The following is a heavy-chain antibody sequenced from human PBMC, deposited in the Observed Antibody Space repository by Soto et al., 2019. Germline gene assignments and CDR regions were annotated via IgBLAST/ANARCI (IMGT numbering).Heavy chain of an antibody. Sequence: EVQMVESGGGLVQPGGSLRLSCAASGFSFSSNWMSWVRQAPGKGLEWVANIKQDGSEKYYVDVVKGRFTISRDNAKNSVYLQMYSLRVEDTAVYYCGRGAGIGDYGGQGALVTVSS. CDR3: GRGAGIGDY. CDR1: GFSFSSNW. D-gene: IGHD3-10*01. CDR2: IKQDGSEK. V-gene: IGHV3-7*04. J-gene: IGHJ4*02.